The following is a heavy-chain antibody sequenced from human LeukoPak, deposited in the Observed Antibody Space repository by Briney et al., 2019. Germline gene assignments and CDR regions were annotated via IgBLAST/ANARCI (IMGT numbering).Heavy chain of an antibody. CDR3: ARVEYGKLYYYGMDV. CDR2: INPNSGGT. D-gene: IGHD4-17*01. J-gene: IGHJ6*02. Sequence: ASVTVSCKASGYTFTGYYMHWVRQAPGQGLEWMGWINPNSGGTNYAQKFQGRVTMTRDTSISTAYMELSRLRSDDTAVYYCARVEYGKLYYYGMDVWGQGTTVTVSS. V-gene: IGHV1-2*02. CDR1: GYTFTGYY.